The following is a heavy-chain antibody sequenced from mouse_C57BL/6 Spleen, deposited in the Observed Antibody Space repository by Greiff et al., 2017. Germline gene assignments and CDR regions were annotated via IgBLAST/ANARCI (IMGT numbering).Heavy chain of an antibody. CDR1: GYTFTSYW. J-gene: IGHJ2*01. CDR3: AIYYGYDGRVWYFDY. D-gene: IGHD2-2*01. CDR2: IDPSDSET. V-gene: IGHV1-52*01. Sequence: QVQLQQPGAELVRPGSSVKLSCKASGYTFTSYWMHWVKQRPIQGLEWIGNIDPSDSETHYNQKFKDKATLTVDKSSSTAYMQLSSLTSEDSAVYYCAIYYGYDGRVWYFDYWGQGTTLTVSS.